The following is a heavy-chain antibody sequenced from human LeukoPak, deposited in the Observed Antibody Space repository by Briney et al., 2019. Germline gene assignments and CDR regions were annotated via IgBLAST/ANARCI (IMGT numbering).Heavy chain of an antibody. CDR3: ARLPYDWNYWFDP. CDR1: GYSISSGYY. J-gene: IGHJ5*02. D-gene: IGHD1-7*01. CDR2: IYHTGNT. Sequence: PSETLSLTCAVSGYSISSGYYWGWIRQPPGKGLEWIGSIYHTGNTYYNPSLKSPVAMSVDTSKNQFSLKLSSVTAAATAVYYCARLPYDWNYWFDPWGQGTLVTVSS. V-gene: IGHV4-38-2*01.